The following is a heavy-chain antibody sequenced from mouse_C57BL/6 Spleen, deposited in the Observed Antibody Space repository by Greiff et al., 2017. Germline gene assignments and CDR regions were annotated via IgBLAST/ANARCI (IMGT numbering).Heavy chain of an antibody. J-gene: IGHJ4*01. Sequence: QVHVKQSGAELARPGASVKLSCKASGYTFTSYGISWVKQRTGQGLEWIGEIYPRSGNTYYNEKFKGKATLTADKSSSTAYMELRSLTSEDSAVYFCARSFITTLRAMDYWGQGTSVTVSS. CDR2: IYPRSGNT. CDR3: ARSFITTLRAMDY. V-gene: IGHV1-81*01. CDR1: GYTFTSYG. D-gene: IGHD1-1*01.